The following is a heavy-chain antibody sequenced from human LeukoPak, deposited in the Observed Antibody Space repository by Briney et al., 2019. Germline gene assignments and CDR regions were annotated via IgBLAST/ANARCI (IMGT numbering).Heavy chain of an antibody. J-gene: IGHJ4*02. CDR3: AKGGLQSSEWLPPLNS. V-gene: IGHV3-23*01. CDR1: GFTLSSYA. D-gene: IGHD3-3*01. CDR2: ISGNAGST. Sequence: GGSLRLSCTASGFTLSSYAMSWVRQAPGKGLEWVSLISGNAGSTYYADSVKGRFTISRDITKNTLYPQMNSLRAEDTATYYCAKGGLQSSEWLPPLNSWGQGTLVTVSS.